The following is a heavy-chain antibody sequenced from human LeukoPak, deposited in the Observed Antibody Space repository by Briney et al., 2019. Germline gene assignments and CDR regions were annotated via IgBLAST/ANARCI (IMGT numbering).Heavy chain of an antibody. J-gene: IGHJ4*02. CDR1: GGSISRSPYW. CDR3: ARRAYGIGFDY. CDR2: IYYSGST. Sequence: TETLSLTCTVSGGSISRSPYWWGWIRQPPGKGLEWIATIYYSGSTFYHPSLESRVTISADTSKNQFSLKLTSVTAADTAVYYCARRAYGIGFDYWGQGIMVTVSS. V-gene: IGHV4-39*01. D-gene: IGHD1-26*01.